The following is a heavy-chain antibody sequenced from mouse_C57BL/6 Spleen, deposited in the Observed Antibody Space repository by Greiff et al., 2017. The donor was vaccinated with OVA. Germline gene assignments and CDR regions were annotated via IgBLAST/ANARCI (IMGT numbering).Heavy chain of an antibody. D-gene: IGHD2-1*01. CDR2: ISSGSSTI. J-gene: IGHJ2*01. V-gene: IGHV5-17*01. CDR3: ARDYGNLFDY. CDR1: GFTFSDYG. Sequence: EVKLMESGGGLVKPGGSLKLSCAASGFTFSDYGMHWVRQAPEKGLEWVAYISSGSSTIYYADTVKGRFTISRDNAKNTLFLQMTSLRSEDTAMYYCARDYGNLFDYWGQGTTLTVSS.